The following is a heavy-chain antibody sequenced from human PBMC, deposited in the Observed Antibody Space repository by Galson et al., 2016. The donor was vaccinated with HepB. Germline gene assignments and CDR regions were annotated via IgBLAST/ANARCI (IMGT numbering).Heavy chain of an antibody. Sequence: SLRLSCAASGVTFSSSAMSWVRQAPGKGLDWVARISPPLSCVYYADSVKGRFTITRDNATKSVYLQMNSLRSEDTAVYYCARRIVVAPSAWLDAWGQGTLVTVSS. CDR3: ARRIVVAPSAWLDA. CDR1: GVTFSSSA. J-gene: IGHJ5*02. V-gene: IGHV3-21*04. D-gene: IGHD2-21*01. CDR2: ISPPLSCV.